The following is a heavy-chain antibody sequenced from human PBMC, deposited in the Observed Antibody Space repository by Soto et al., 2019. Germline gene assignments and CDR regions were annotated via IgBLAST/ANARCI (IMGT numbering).Heavy chain of an antibody. J-gene: IGHJ4*02. Sequence: EVQLLESGGDLVQPGGSLRLSCTASGFPFSTSGMLWVRQPPGEGLEWVSAIGPNPANTKYTDSVKGRFTISRDNSKNMVFLQMSTLRPEDTALYYCPTARHCSNDACPAAEWGQGTLITVSS. D-gene: IGHD2-8*01. V-gene: IGHV3-23*01. CDR1: GFPFSTSG. CDR2: IGPNPANT. CDR3: PTARHCSNDACPAAE.